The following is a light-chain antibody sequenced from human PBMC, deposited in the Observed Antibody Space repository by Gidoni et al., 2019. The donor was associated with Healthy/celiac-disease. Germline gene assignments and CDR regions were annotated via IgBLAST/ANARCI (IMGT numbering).Light chain of an antibody. Sequence: DIVLTQSPGTLSLSPGERATLSCRASQSVSSRYLAWYQQKPGQAPRLIIYGASNRATGIPDRCSGSGSGTDFTLTISRREPEDLAVYYGQQWTFGQGTKVEIK. J-gene: IGKJ1*01. CDR3: QQWT. CDR1: QSVSSRY. CDR2: GAS. V-gene: IGKV3-20*01.